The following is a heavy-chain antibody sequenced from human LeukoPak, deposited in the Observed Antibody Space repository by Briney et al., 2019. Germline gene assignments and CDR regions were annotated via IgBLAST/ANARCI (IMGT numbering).Heavy chain of an antibody. CDR3: ARVVSDLWFGEFLSPYYFDY. CDR1: GYTFTSYG. D-gene: IGHD3-10*01. CDR2: ISAYNGNT. V-gene: IGHV1-18*01. J-gene: IGHJ4*02. Sequence: ASVKVSCKASGYTFTSYGISWVRQAPGQGLEWMGWISAYNGNTNYAQKLQGRVTMTTDTSTSTAYMELRSLRSDDTAVYYCARVVSDLWFGEFLSPYYFDYWGQGTLATVSS.